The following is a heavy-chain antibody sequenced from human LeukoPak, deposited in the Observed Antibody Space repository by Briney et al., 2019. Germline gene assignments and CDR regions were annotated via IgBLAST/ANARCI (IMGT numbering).Heavy chain of an antibody. CDR3: AKTDWGLSGGNEFDY. Sequence: GGSLRLSCAASGFTFSSYAMTWVRQAPGKGLEWVSAFSATDGSAQYAESVEGRFTISRDNSKNTLFLQMNSLGAEDTAVYYCAKTDWGLSGGNEFDYWGQGILVTVSS. CDR1: GFTFSSYA. D-gene: IGHD4-23*01. J-gene: IGHJ4*02. V-gene: IGHV3-23*01. CDR2: FSATDGSA.